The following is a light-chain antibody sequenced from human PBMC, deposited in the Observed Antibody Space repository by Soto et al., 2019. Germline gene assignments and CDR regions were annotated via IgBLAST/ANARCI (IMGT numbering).Light chain of an antibody. CDR1: SSNIGSNY. Sequence: QLVLTQPPSASGTPGQRVTISCSGSSSNIGSNYVYWYQQLPGTAPKLLIYRNNQRPSGVPDRFSGSKSGTSASLAISGLRSEDEGDYYCAAWDDNLSGWVFGGGTKLTVL. CDR2: RNN. CDR3: AAWDDNLSGWV. V-gene: IGLV1-47*01. J-gene: IGLJ3*02.